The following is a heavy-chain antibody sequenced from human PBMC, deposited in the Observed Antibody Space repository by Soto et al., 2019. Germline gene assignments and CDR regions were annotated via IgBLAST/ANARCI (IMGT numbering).Heavy chain of an antibody. J-gene: IGHJ6*02. CDR1: GFTVSSNY. CDR3: ARDPYYDSSGYLASSGMDV. D-gene: IGHD3-22*01. CDR2: IYSDGST. Sequence: PGGSLRLSCAASGFTVSSNYMSWVRQAPGKGLEWVSVIYSDGSTYYADSVKGRFTISRHNSKNTLYLQMNSLRAEDTAVYYCARDPYYDSSGYLASSGMDVWGQGTTVTVSS. V-gene: IGHV3-53*04.